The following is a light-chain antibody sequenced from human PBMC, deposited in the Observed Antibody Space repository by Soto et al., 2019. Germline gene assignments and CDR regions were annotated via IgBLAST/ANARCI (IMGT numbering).Light chain of an antibody. CDR2: DAS. J-gene: IGKJ5*01. V-gene: IGKV1-33*01. CDR1: QDIANS. Sequence: DIQMTQSPSSLSASIGDRVILTCQASQDIANSLNWYQHKPGKAPKLLIYDASNLERGVPARFSGSGSGTDFSFTSSSRQPEDSATYYCQQYEKLPPTFGQGTRLEIK. CDR3: QQYEKLPPT.